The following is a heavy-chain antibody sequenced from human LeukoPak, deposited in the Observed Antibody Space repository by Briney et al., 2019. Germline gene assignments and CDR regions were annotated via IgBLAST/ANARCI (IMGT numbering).Heavy chain of an antibody. Sequence: QAGGSLRLSCAASGFTFSSYAMSWVRQAPGKGLEWVSAISGSGGSTYYADSVKGRFTISRDNSKNTLYLQMNSLRAEDTAVYYCAKDYRYDFWSSHNWFDPWGQGTLVTVSS. CDR3: AKDYRYDFWSSHNWFDP. CDR1: GFTFSSYA. J-gene: IGHJ5*02. D-gene: IGHD3-3*01. V-gene: IGHV3-23*01. CDR2: ISGSGGST.